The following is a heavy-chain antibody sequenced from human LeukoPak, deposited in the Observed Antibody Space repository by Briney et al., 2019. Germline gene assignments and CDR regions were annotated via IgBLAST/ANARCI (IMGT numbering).Heavy chain of an antibody. J-gene: IGHJ2*01. D-gene: IGHD6-19*01. CDR2: IYYSGST. CDR1: GGSISSSSYY. CDR3: AREGAVAAWYFDL. Sequence: SETLSLTCTVSGGSISSSSYYWGWIRQPPGKGLEWIGSIYYSGSTYYNPSLKSRVTISVDTSKNQFSLKLSSVTAADTAVYYCAREGAVAAWYFDLWGRGTLVTVSS. V-gene: IGHV4-39*07.